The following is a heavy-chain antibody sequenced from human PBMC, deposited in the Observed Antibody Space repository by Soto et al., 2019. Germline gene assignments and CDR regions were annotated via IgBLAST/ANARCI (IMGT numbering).Heavy chain of an antibody. CDR1: GFTFSSYA. D-gene: IGHD2-2*02. J-gene: IGHJ3*02. CDR3: ARDRGCSSTSCYTSAFDI. CDR2: ISYDGSNK. V-gene: IGHV3-30-3*01. Sequence: QVQLVESGGGVVQPGRSLRLSCAASGFTFSSYAMHWVRQAPGKGLEWVAVISYDGSNKYYADSVKGRFTISRDNSKNTLYLQMNSLRAEDTAVYYCARDRGCSSTSCYTSAFDIWGQGTMVTVSS.